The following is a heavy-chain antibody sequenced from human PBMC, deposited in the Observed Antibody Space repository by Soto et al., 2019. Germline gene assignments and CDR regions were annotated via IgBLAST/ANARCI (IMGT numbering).Heavy chain of an antibody. Sequence: SVKVSCKASGYTFTGYYMHWVRQAPGQGLEWMGRIIPILGIANYAQKFQGRVTITADKSTSTAYMELSSLRSEDTAVYYCATLTTDESNYYYGMDVWGQGTTVTVSS. V-gene: IGHV1-69*02. CDR3: ATLTTDESNYYYGMDV. CDR2: IIPILGIA. D-gene: IGHD4-17*01. CDR1: GYTFTGYY. J-gene: IGHJ6*02.